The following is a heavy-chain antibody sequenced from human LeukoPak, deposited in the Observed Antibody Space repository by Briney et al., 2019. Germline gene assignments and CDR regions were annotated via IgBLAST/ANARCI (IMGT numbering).Heavy chain of an antibody. D-gene: IGHD2-15*01. CDR1: GFTFSSYE. J-gene: IGHJ5*02. V-gene: IGHV3-48*03. CDR2: ISNGGYTA. Sequence: PGGSLGLSCVASGFTFSSYEMNWVRQAPGMGLEWISYISNGGYTAYYASSVKGRFTVSRDDAKNTLYLQMDSLRVEDTALYYCVREVVAVKWFDPWGQGTLVTVSS. CDR3: VREVVAVKWFDP.